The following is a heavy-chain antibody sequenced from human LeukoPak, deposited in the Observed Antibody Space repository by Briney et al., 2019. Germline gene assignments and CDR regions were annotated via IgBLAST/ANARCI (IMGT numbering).Heavy chain of an antibody. CDR1: GFTFSSYS. CDR3: ARVLRLYYYMDV. CDR2: ISSSSSYI. J-gene: IGHJ6*03. V-gene: IGHV3-21*01. Sequence: GGSLRLSCAASGFTFSSYSMNWVRQAPGKGLEWVSSISSSSSYIYYADSVKGRFTISRDNAKNSLYLQMNSLRAEDTAVYYCARVLRLYYYMDVWGKGTTVTVSS.